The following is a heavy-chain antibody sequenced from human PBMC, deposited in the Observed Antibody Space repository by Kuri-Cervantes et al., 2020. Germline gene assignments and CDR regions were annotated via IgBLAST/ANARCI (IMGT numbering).Heavy chain of an antibody. CDR1: GFTFDDYA. Sequence: GGSLRLSCTASGFTFDDYAMHWVRQVPGKGLEWVSGINWNGGGIDYADSVKGRFTISRDNAKNSLYLQLNSLRAEDTAVYYCAKDRSANHGDYFDYWGQGTLVTVSS. CDR3: AKDRSANHGDYFDY. CDR2: INWNGGGI. V-gene: IGHV3-9*01. J-gene: IGHJ4*02. D-gene: IGHD4-17*01.